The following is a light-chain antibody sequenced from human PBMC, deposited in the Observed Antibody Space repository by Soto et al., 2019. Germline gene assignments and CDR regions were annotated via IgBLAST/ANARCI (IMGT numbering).Light chain of an antibody. CDR3: SSYAGSNNYV. CDR1: SSDVGGYHF. V-gene: IGLV2-8*01. J-gene: IGLJ1*01. Sequence: QSVLTQPPSASGSPGQSVTISCTGTSSDVGGYHFVSWYQQHPGQAPKLMIYDAYKRPSGVPDRFSGSKSGNTASLTVSGLQTEDEAEYYCSSYAGSNNYVFGTGTKLTVL. CDR2: DAY.